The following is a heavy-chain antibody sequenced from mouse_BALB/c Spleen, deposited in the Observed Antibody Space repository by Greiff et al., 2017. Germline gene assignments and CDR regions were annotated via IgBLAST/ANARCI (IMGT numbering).Heavy chain of an antibody. CDR3: ARSDYYYGSSFSWFAY. J-gene: IGHJ3*01. Sequence: EVKLEESGGGLVKPGGSLKLSCAASGFTFSSYAMSWVRQTPEKRLEWVASISSGGSTYYPDSVKGRFTISRDNARNILYLQMSSLRSEDTAMYYCARSDYYYGSSFSWFAYWGQGTLVTVSA. CDR1: GFTFSSYA. CDR2: ISSGGST. V-gene: IGHV5-6-5*01. D-gene: IGHD1-1*01.